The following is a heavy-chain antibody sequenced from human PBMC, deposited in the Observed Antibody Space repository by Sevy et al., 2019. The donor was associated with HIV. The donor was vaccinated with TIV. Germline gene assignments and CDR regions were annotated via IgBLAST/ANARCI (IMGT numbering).Heavy chain of an antibody. V-gene: IGHV4-59*01. J-gene: IGHJ4*02. CDR3: ARGVWGSDYYDSSGSRSYYFDY. CDR1: GGSISSYS. CDR2: IYYSGGT. D-gene: IGHD3-22*01. Sequence: SETLSLTCTVSGGSISSYSWSWIRQPPGKGLEWIGYIYYSGGTNYNPSLKSRVTISVDTSKNQFSLKLSSVTAAETAVYYCARGVWGSDYYDSSGSRSYYFDYWGQGTLVTVSS.